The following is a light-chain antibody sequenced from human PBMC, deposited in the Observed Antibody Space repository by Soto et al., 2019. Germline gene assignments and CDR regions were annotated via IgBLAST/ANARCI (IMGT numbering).Light chain of an antibody. CDR3: QQYGSSIT. CDR1: QSVKSSY. J-gene: IGKJ5*01. CDR2: GTS. V-gene: IGKV3-20*01. Sequence: EFVLTQSPGTLSLSPGERATLPCRASQSVKSSYLAWYQHKPGQAPRLLIYGTSSRATGIPDRFSGSGSGTDFTLTISRLEPEDFAVYYCQQYGSSITFDQGTRLEI.